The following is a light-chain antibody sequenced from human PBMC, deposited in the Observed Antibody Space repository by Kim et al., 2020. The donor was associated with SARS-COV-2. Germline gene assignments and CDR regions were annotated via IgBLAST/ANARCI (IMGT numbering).Light chain of an antibody. J-gene: IGLJ3*02. CDR2: GKY. CDR1: SLRNYY. CDR3: NSRDSSGDHVV. Sequence: ALGQTVRITCQGDSLRNYYATWYQQRPGQAPVLVIYGKYNRPSGIPDRFSGSASGNTASLTITGAQAEDEADYYCNSRDSSGDHVVFGGGTKLTVL. V-gene: IGLV3-19*01.